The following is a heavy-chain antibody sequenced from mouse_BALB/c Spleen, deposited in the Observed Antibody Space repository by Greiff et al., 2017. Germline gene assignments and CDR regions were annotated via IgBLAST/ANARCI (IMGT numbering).Heavy chain of an antibody. CDR2: INPSTGYT. J-gene: IGHJ4*01. D-gene: IGHD2-14*01. CDR3: ANRYDENYAMDY. CDR1: GYTFTSYW. Sequence: QVQLKESGAELAKPGASVKMSCKASGYTFTSYWMHWVKQRPGQGLEWIGYINPSTGYTEYNQKFKDKATLTADKSSSTAYMQLSSLTSEDSAVYYCANRYDENYAMDYWGQGTSVTVSS. V-gene: IGHV1-7*01.